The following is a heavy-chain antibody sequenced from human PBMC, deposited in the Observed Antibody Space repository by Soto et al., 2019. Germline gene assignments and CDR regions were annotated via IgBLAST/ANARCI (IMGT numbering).Heavy chain of an antibody. Sequence: EGSLRLSCAASGFTFDDYAMHWVRQAPGNGLEWVSGISRSSTTIYYSDSVKGRFTISRDNAKNSLYLQMNSLRDEDTAVYYCARGAHCSSTSCYPYYYGMDVWGQGTTVTVSS. D-gene: IGHD2-2*01. CDR3: ARGAHCSSTSCYPYYYGMDV. V-gene: IGHV3-48*02. CDR1: GFTFDDYA. CDR2: ISRSSTTI. J-gene: IGHJ6*02.